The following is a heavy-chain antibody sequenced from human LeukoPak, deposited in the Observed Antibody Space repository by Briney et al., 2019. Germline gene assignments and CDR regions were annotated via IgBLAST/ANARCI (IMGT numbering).Heavy chain of an antibody. V-gene: IGHV3-23*01. CDR2: ISISGDTT. J-gene: IGHJ4*02. CDR1: GFTFSNFA. D-gene: IGHD1-26*01. CDR3: AKDRATSSGSYYGYFGY. Sequence: GGSLRLSCAASGFTFSNFAMSWVRQAPGKGPEWLSAISISGDTTYYADSVKGRFTISRDNSKNTVYLQMNSLRAEDTALYYCAKDRATSSGSYYGYFGYWGQGTLVTVSS.